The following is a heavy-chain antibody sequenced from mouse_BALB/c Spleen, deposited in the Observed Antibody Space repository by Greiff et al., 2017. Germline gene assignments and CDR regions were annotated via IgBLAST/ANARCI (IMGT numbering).Heavy chain of an antibody. V-gene: IGHV5-6-4*01. J-gene: IGHJ2*01. Sequence: EVKLVESGGGLVKPGGSLKLSCAASGFTFSSYTMSWVRQTPEKRLEWVATISSGGSYTYYPDSVKGRFTISRDNAKNTLYLQMSSLKSEDTAMYYCTREGGLRQRDFDYWGQGTTLTVSS. CDR1: GFTFSSYT. CDR3: TREGGLRQRDFDY. D-gene: IGHD2-2*01. CDR2: ISSGGSYT.